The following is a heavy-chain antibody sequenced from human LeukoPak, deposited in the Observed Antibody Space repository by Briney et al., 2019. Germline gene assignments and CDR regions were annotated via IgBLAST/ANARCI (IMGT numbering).Heavy chain of an antibody. CDR3: AKDGATWRDPGAH. CDR2: ISYDGSNN. CDR1: GFTFSSYG. V-gene: IGHV3-30*18. Sequence: SGGSLRLSCAASGFTFSSYGMHWVRQAPGKGLEWVALISYDGSNNHYADSVKGRFTISRDDSKNTLYLQMNSLRAGDTAVYYCAKDGATWRDPGAHRGQGTLVTVSS. D-gene: IGHD7-27*01. J-gene: IGHJ4*02.